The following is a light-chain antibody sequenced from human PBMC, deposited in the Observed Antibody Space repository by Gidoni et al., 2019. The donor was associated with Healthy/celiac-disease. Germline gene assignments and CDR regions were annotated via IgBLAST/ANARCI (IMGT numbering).Light chain of an antibody. J-gene: IGLJ7*01. V-gene: IGLV3-25*03. CDR2: KDS. CDR3: QSADSSGTHAV. Sequence: SYELTQPPSVSASPGQTARITCSGDALPKQYAYWYQQKPGQAPVLVIYKDSERPSGIPERFSGSSSGTTVTLTISGVQAEDEADYYCQSADSSGTHAVFGGGTQLTVL. CDR1: ALPKQY.